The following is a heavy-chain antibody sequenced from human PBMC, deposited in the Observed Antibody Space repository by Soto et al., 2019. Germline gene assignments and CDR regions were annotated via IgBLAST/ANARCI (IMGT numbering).Heavy chain of an antibody. CDR1: GGSISSSNW. Sequence: SETLSLTCAVSGGSISSSNWWSWVRQPPGKGLEWIGEIYHSGSTNYNPSLKSRVTISVDKSKNQFSLKLSSVTAADTAVYYCARARGSRNRNAFNIWGNGTMVTVSS. CDR3: ARARGSRNRNAFNI. CDR2: IYHSGST. V-gene: IGHV4-4*02. D-gene: IGHD3-10*01. J-gene: IGHJ3*02.